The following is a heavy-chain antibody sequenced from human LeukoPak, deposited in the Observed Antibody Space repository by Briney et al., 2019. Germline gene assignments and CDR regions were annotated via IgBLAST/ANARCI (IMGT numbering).Heavy chain of an antibody. V-gene: IGHV1-69*06. Sequence: SLKVSCKASGGTFSSYAISWVRQAPGQGLEWMGGVIPIFGTANYAKKFQGRVTITADKSTSTAYMELSSLRSEDTAVYYCASSDYGDYIWFDPWGQGTLVTVPS. CDR3: ASSDYGDYIWFDP. CDR2: VIPIFGTA. D-gene: IGHD4-17*01. J-gene: IGHJ5*02. CDR1: GGTFSSYA.